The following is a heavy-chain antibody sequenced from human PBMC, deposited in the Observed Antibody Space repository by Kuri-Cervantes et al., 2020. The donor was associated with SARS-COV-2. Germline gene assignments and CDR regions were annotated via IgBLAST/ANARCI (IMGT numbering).Heavy chain of an antibody. Sequence: GGSLRLSCAASGFTVSSNYMSWVRQAPGKGLEWVSAISGSGGSTYYADSVKGRFTISRDNSKNTLYLQMNSLGAEDTAVYYCAKVAQLTYCGGDCYFYYYYGMDVWGQGTTVTVSS. CDR1: GFTVSSNY. D-gene: IGHD2-21*01. CDR3: AKVAQLTYCGGDCYFYYYYGMDV. V-gene: IGHV3-23*01. J-gene: IGHJ6*02. CDR2: ISGSGGST.